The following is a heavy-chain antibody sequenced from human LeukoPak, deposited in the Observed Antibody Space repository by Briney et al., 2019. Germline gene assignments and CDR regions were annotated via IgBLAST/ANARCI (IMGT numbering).Heavy chain of an antibody. V-gene: IGHV4-34*01. CDR3: ARGRKWYGDYDY. D-gene: IGHD4-17*01. Sequence: SETLSLTCAVYGGSFSGYYWSWIRQPPGKGLEWIGEINHSGSTNYNPSLKSRVTISVDTSKNQFSLKLSSVTAADTAVYYCARGRKWYGDYDYWGQGTLVSVSS. J-gene: IGHJ4*02. CDR2: INHSGST. CDR1: GGSFSGYY.